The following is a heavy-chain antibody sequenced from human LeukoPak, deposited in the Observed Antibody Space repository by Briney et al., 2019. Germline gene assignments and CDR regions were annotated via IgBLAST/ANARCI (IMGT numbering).Heavy chain of an antibody. V-gene: IGHV3-48*01. D-gene: IGHD6-13*01. CDR1: GFTFSSYE. CDR3: ARDQGYSFDY. Sequence: GGSLRLSCAASGFTFSSYEMNCVRQAPGKGREWVSYICSSRSTIYYADSVKGRFTSSRDNAKNSLYLQMNSLTAEETAVYYCARDQGYSFDYWGQGALVTVSS. CDR2: ICSSRSTI. J-gene: IGHJ4*02.